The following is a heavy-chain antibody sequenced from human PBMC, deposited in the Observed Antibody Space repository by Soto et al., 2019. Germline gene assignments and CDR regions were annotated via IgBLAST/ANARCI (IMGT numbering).Heavy chain of an antibody. Sequence: ASVKVSCKASGYTFTVHSMHWVRQAPGQGLEWMGWINPNSGDTNYAQTFQGRVTMTWDTSISTAYMDLSRLRSEDTAVYYCASPPLTLDRTPDGCYYYGLDVWGQGTTVTVS. V-gene: IGHV1-2*02. CDR2: INPNSGDT. CDR1: GYTFTVHS. D-gene: IGHD3-10*01. CDR3: ASPPLTLDRTPDGCYYYGLDV. J-gene: IGHJ6*02.